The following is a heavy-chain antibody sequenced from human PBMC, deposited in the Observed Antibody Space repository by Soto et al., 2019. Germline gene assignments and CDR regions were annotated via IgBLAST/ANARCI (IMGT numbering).Heavy chain of an antibody. J-gene: IGHJ3*01. CDR3: ARGRGVVIPAGTPDAFDV. Sequence: SVKVSCKAAGYIFNKYGFNWVRQAPVQGLEWMGRISAFNGYTNFAQKFQGRVTLTTDTSTNTAYMELSSLRSDDTAIYYCARGRGVVIPAGTPDAFDVWGQGTMVTVSS. CDR2: ISAFNGYT. D-gene: IGHD2-21*01. V-gene: IGHV1-18*01. CDR1: GYIFNKYG.